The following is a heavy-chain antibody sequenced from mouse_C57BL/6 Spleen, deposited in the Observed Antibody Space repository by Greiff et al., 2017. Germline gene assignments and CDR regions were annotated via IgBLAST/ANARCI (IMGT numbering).Heavy chain of an antibody. CDR1: GYTFTSYW. D-gene: IGHD2-2*01. Sequence: VQLQQPGTELVKPGASVKLSCKASGYTFTSYWMHWVKQRPGQGLEWIGNINPSNGGTNYNEKFKSKATLTVDKSSSTAYMQLSSLTSEDSAVYYCARVALYYCYDGGLAMDYWGQGTSVTVSS. V-gene: IGHV1-53*01. J-gene: IGHJ4*01. CDR3: ARVALYYCYDGGLAMDY. CDR2: INPSNGGT.